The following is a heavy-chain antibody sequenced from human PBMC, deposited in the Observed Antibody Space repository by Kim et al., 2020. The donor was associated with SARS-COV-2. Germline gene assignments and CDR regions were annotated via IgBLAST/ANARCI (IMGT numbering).Heavy chain of an antibody. CDR3: ARRQGSPYCSGGSCYARGYYYYGMDV. J-gene: IGHJ6*02. D-gene: IGHD2-15*01. CDR1: GFTFSSYS. CDR2: ISSSSSYI. Sequence: GGSLRLSCAASGFTFSSYSMNWVRQAPGKGLEWVSSISSSSSYIYYADSVKGRFTISRDNAKNSLYLQMNSLRAEDTAVYYCARRQGSPYCSGGSCYARGYYYYGMDVWGQGATVTVSS. V-gene: IGHV3-21*04.